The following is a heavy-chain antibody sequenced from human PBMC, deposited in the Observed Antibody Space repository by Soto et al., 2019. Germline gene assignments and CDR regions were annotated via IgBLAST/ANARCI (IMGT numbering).Heavy chain of an antibody. D-gene: IGHD3-10*01. J-gene: IGHJ5*02. CDR2: IIPILGIA. V-gene: IGHV1-69*02. CDR1: GGTFSSYT. CDR3: ARSTMVRGVTNNWFDP. Sequence: QVQLVQSGAEVKKPGSSVKVSCKASGGTFSSYTISWVRQAPGQGLEWMGRIIPILGIANYAQKFQGRVTITADKSTSTAYMGLSSVRSGDTAVDYCARSTMVRGVTNNWFDPWGQGTLVTVSS.